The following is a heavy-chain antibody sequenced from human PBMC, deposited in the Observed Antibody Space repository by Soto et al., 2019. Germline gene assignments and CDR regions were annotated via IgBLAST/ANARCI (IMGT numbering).Heavy chain of an antibody. CDR1: GGSISSSNW. CDR2: IYHSGST. J-gene: IGHJ4*02. V-gene: IGHV4-4*02. CDR3: ARSPTVGSIAAAGTGYDY. D-gene: IGHD6-13*01. Sequence: PSETLSLTCAVSGGSISSSNWWSWVRQPPGKGLEWIGEIYHSGSTNYNPSLKSRVTISVDKSKNQFSLKLSSVTAADTAVYYCARSPTVGSIAAAGTGYDYWGQGTLVTVSS.